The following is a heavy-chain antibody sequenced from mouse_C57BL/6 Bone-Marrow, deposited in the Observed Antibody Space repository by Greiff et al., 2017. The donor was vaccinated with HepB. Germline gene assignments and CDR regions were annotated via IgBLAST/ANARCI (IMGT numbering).Heavy chain of an antibody. D-gene: IGHD2-5*01. V-gene: IGHV14-4*01. CDR3: TTGSNYVWFAY. Sequence: EVQLQQSGAELVRPGASVKLSCTASGFNIKDDYMHWVKQRPEQGLEWIGWIDPENGDTEYASKFQGKATITADTSSNTAYLQLSSLTSEDTAVYYCTTGSNYVWFAYWGQGTLVTVSA. CDR1: GFNIKDDY. J-gene: IGHJ3*01. CDR2: IDPENGDT.